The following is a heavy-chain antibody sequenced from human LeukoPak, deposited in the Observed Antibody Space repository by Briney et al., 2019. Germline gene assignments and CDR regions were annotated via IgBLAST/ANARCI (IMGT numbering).Heavy chain of an antibody. J-gene: IGHJ4*02. CDR1: SGSFSGYY. D-gene: IGHD3-10*01. CDR3: ARGFATMVRGVVLDF. CDR2: IYHSGST. Sequence: SETLSLTCAVYSGSFSGYYWSWIRQPPGKGLEWIGEIYHSGSTNYNPSLKSRVTISVDTSKNQFSLKLSSVTAADTAVYNCARGFATMVRGVVLDFWGQGTLVTVSS. V-gene: IGHV4-34*01.